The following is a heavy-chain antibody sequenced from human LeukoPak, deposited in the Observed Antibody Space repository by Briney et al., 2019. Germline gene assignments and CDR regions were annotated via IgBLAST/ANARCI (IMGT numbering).Heavy chain of an antibody. V-gene: IGHV4-39*07. CDR3: ARRRARWFDP. J-gene: IGHJ5*02. Sequence: SETLSLTCTVSGGSISTSNYYWSWIRQPPGKGLEWIGEINHSGSTNYNPSLKSRVTISVDTSKNQFSLKLSSVTAADTAVYYCARRRARWFDPWGQGTLVTVSS. CDR2: INHSGST. CDR1: GGSISTSNYY.